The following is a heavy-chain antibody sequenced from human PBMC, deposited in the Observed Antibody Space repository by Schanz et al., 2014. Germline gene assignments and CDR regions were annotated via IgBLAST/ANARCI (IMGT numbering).Heavy chain of an antibody. CDR1: GLTFTSAW. J-gene: IGHJ4*02. Sequence: EVQLVESGGGLVKPGGSLRLSCATSGLTFTSAWMSWVRQAPGKGLEWVGRIKGKTDGGTADYAAPMKGRFTISTDDSKNTVYLKMNSLQTEDTAVYYCTADLWFGAVWGVWWGQGTLVTVSS. D-gene: IGHD3-10*01. V-gene: IGHV3-15*01. CDR2: IKGKTDGGTA. CDR3: TADLWFGAVWGVW.